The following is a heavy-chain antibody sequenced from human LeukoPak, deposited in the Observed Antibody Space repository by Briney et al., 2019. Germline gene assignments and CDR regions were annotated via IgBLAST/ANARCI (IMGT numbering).Heavy chain of an antibody. J-gene: IGHJ4*02. V-gene: IGHV3-23*01. Sequence: GGSLRLSCAGSGFTFSSYAMSWVRQAPGKGLEWVSGISDSAFSTYYADSVRDRFTISRDNSKNTLFLVMNSLRVEDTAVYYCAKCHGDYIFDYWGQGTLVTVSS. CDR1: GFTFSSYA. D-gene: IGHD4-17*01. CDR3: AKCHGDYIFDY. CDR2: ISDSAFST.